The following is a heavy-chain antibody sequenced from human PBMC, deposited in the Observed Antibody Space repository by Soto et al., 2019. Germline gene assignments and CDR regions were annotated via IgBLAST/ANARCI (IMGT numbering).Heavy chain of an antibody. D-gene: IGHD4-17*01. CDR2: IYYSGST. CDR3: ARSKIYATFDY. V-gene: IGHV4-59*01. J-gene: IGHJ4*02. Sequence: SETLSLTCTVSGGSISSYYWSWIRQPPGKGLEWIGYIYYSGSTNYNPSLKSRVTISVDTSKNQFSLKLSSVTAADTAVYYCARSKIYATFDYWGQGTLVTVSS. CDR1: GGSISSYY.